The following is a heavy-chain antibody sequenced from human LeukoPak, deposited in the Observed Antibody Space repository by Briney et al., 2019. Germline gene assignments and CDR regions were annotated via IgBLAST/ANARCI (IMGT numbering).Heavy chain of an antibody. D-gene: IGHD4-17*01. V-gene: IGHV4-59*12. CDR2: IYYSGST. Sequence: SETLSLTCTVSGGSISSYYWSWIRQPPGKGLEWIGYIYYSGSTNYNPSLKSRVTISVDTSKNQFSLKLSSVTAADTAVYYCALIGGMTTVTLGWVQHWGQGTLVTVSS. CDR3: ALIGGMTTVTLGWVQH. CDR1: GGSISSYY. J-gene: IGHJ1*01.